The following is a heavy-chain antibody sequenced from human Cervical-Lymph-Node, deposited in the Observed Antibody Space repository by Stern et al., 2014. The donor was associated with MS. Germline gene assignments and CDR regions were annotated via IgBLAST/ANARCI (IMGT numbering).Heavy chain of an antibody. J-gene: IGHJ4*02. Sequence: EVQLVESGGGVIQPGGSLRLSCTASGLTVSRDYMTWVRQAPGKGLEWVSLITNVVSTVYTDSVKGRFTISRDDSKNTVYLHMTSLRAEDTAMYYCARDTSSPERSDWWGQGTLVTVSS. CDR1: GLTVSRDY. V-gene: IGHV3-53*01. D-gene: IGHD1-1*01. CDR3: ARDTSSPERSDW. CDR2: ITNVVST.